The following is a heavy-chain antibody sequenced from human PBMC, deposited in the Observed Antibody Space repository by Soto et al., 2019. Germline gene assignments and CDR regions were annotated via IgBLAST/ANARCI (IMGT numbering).Heavy chain of an antibody. D-gene: IGHD3-22*01. CDR2: ISGSGGST. CDR1: GFTFSSYA. J-gene: IGHJ3*02. V-gene: IGHV3-23*01. CDR3: AKDLCVRALRNEYYDISGYYDAFDI. Sequence: GGSLRLSCAASGFTFSSYAMSWVRQAPGKGLEWVSAISGSGGSTYYADSVKGRFTISRDNSKNTMYLQMNSLRAEDTGVYYCAKDLCVRALRNEYYDISGYYDAFDIWGQGTMVTVSS.